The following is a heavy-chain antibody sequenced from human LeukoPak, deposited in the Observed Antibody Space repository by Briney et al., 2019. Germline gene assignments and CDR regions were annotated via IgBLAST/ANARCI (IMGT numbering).Heavy chain of an antibody. CDR3: ATGTTVGYFDY. CDR1: GFTFSSYA. CDR2: ISYDGSNK. J-gene: IGHJ4*02. Sequence: GGSLRLSCAASGFTFSSYAMHWVRQAPGKGLEWVAVISYDGSNKYYADSVKGRFTISRDNSKNTLYLQMNSLRAEDTAVYYCATGTTVGYFDYWGQGTLVTVSS. D-gene: IGHD1-7*01. V-gene: IGHV3-30-3*01.